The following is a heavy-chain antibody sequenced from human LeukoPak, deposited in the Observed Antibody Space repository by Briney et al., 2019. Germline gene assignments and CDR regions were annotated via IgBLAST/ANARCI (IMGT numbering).Heavy chain of an antibody. J-gene: IGHJ5*02. CDR1: GGSISSYY. CDR2: IYYSGST. D-gene: IGHD3-9*01. V-gene: IGHV4-59*01. Sequence: SETLSLTCTVSGGSISSYYWSWIRQPPGKGLEWIGYIYYSGSTNYNPSLKSRVTISVDTSKNQFSLKLSSVTAADTAVYYCARGQVLRYFDWAPSGGANWFDPWGQGTLVTVSS. CDR3: ARGQVLRYFDWAPSGGANWFDP.